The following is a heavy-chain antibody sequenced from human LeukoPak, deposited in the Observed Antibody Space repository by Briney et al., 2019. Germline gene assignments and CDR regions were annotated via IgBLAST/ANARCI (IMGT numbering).Heavy chain of an antibody. CDR1: GGSISSGSYY. CDR3: ARDGSATFLSSSWFDP. J-gene: IGHJ5*02. D-gene: IGHD3-10*01. V-gene: IGHV4-61*02. CDR2: IYTSGST. Sequence: SQTLSLTCTVSGGSISSGSYYWSWIRQPAGKGLEWIGRIYTSGSTNYNPSLKSRVTISVDTSKNQFSLNLASVTAADTAVYYCARDGSATFLSSSWFDPWGQGTLVTVSS.